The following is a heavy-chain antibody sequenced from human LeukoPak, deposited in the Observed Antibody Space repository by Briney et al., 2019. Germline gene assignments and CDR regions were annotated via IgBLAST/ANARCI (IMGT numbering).Heavy chain of an antibody. J-gene: IGHJ4*02. D-gene: IGHD1-1*01. V-gene: IGHV4-61*01. CDR3: AREAAYNLAY. Sequence: NPSETLSLTCSVSGGSVSSGSYYWNWIRQPPGKGLEWIGYIYYSGSTNYNPSLQSRVTISVDTSRNQFSLKLSSVTAADTAMYYCAREAAYNLAYWGQGTLVTVSS. CDR1: GGSVSSGSYY. CDR2: IYYSGST.